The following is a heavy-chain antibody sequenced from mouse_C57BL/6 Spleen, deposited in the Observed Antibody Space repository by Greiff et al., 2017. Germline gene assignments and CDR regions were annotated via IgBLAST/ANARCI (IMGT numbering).Heavy chain of an antibody. CDR1: GYTFTDYY. D-gene: IGHD1-1*01. V-gene: IGHV1-76*01. Sequence: QVQLQQSGAELVRPGASVKLSCKASGYTFTDYYINWVKQRPGQGLEWIARIYPGSGNTYYNEKFKGKDTLTAEKSSSTAYMQLSSLTSEDSAVYFCARGGDYYGSSYYFDYWGQGTTLTVSS. CDR2: IYPGSGNT. J-gene: IGHJ2*01. CDR3: ARGGDYYGSSYYFDY.